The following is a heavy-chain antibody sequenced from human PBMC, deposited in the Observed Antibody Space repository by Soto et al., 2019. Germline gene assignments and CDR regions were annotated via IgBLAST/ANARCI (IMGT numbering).Heavy chain of an antibody. D-gene: IGHD6-19*01. CDR1: GGSISSYY. CDR3: ARLQAVAGTDDWFDP. CDR2: IYHSGST. V-gene: IGHV4-59*08. J-gene: IGHJ5*02. Sequence: QVQLQESGPGLVKPSETLSLTCTVSGGSISSYYWSWIRQPPGKGLEWIGYIYHSGSTNYNPSLKSRVTISVDTSKKQFSLKLSSVTAADTAVYYCARLQAVAGTDDWFDPWGQGTLVIVSS.